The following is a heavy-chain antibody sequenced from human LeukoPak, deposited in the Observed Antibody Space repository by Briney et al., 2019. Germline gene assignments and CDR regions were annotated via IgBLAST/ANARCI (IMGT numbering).Heavy chain of an antibody. D-gene: IGHD6-6*01. CDR2: ISGSGGYT. CDR1: GFTFSSYA. V-gene: IGHV3-23*01. Sequence: GGSLRLSCAASGFTFSSYAMSWVRQGPGKGLEWVSGISGSGGYTSYADSVKGRLTISRDNSKNTLYLQMNSLRAEDTAVYYCAKDASIEYSSSSYFDYWGQGTLVTVSS. J-gene: IGHJ4*02. CDR3: AKDASIEYSSSSYFDY.